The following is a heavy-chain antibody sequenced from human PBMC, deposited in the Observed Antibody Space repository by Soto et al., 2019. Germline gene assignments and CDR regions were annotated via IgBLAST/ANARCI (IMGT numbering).Heavy chain of an antibody. CDR1: AGSISRSGFY. V-gene: IGHV4-39*01. D-gene: IGHD1-26*01. J-gene: IGHJ2*01. Sequence: LTCTVSAGSISRSGFYWGCIRQPPGKGLEWIGSIYYSGSTYYNPSLKSRVTISVDTSKNQFSLKVSSVTAADTAVYFFSRFADLLDLHAFPTRRSFDL. CDR3: SRFADLLDLHAFPTRRSFDL. CDR2: IYYSGST.